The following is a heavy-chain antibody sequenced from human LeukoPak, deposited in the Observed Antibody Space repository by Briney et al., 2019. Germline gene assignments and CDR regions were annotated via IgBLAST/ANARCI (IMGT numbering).Heavy chain of an antibody. CDR3: AKPSGRHPNYDFDS. V-gene: IGHV3-23*01. D-gene: IGHD1-7*01. Sequence: GGSLRLSCAASGFTFRTYAMSWVRQASGKGLEWVSAISDNGLSTYYADSVKGRFTISRDNSKDTLYLQMHSLRADDTAVYYCAKPSGRHPNYDFDSWGQGTLVTVSS. CDR1: GFTFRTYA. J-gene: IGHJ4*02. CDR2: ISDNGLST.